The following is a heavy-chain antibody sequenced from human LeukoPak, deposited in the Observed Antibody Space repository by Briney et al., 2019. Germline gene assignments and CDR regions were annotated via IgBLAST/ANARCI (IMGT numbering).Heavy chain of an antibody. CDR2: IIPILGIA. J-gene: IGHJ5*02. V-gene: IGHV1-69*04. Sequence: SVKVSCKASGGTFSSYAISWVRQAPGQGLEWMGRIIPILGIANYAQKFQGRVTITADKSTSTAYMELSSLRSEDTAVYYCARDLLWFGESPDNWFDPWGQGTLVTVSS. CDR3: ARDLLWFGESPDNWFDP. CDR1: GGTFSSYA. D-gene: IGHD3-10*01.